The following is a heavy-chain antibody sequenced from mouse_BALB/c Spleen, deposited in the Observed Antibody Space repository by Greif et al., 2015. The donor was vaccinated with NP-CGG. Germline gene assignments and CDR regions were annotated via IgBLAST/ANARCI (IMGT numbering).Heavy chain of an antibody. J-gene: IGHJ4*01. CDR1: GYTFTDYA. CDR3: ARGKNYYAMDY. CDR2: ISTYSGNT. V-gene: IGHV1-67*01. Sequence: VKLVESGPELVRPGVSVKISCKGSGYTFTDYAMHWVKQSHAKSLEWIGAISTYSGNTNYNQKFKGKATMTVDKSSSTAYMELARLTSEDSAIYYCARGKNYYAMDYWGQGTSVTVSS.